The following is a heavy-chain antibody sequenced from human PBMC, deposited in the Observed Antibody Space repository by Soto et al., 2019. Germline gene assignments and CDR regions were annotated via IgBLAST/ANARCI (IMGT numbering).Heavy chain of an antibody. CDR2: INPSGGSI. J-gene: IGHJ3*02. CDR3: GRVFAGNWNDDPSGGAFDI. D-gene: IGHD1-1*01. V-gene: IGHV1-46*03. Sequence: ASVKVSCKASGYTFTSYYMHWVRQAPGQGLEWMGRINPSGGSINYAQKFQGRVIMTTDTSTSTAYMELSSLSSEDTALYYCGRVFAGNWNDDPSGGAFDIWGQGTKVTVSS. CDR1: GYTFTSYY.